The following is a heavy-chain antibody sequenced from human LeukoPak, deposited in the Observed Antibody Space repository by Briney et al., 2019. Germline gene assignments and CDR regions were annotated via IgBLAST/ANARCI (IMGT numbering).Heavy chain of an antibody. CDR2: IYYSGTT. CDR3: ARPPLGGSLGGDY. J-gene: IGHJ4*02. CDR1: GASISSSDYY. D-gene: IGHD3-10*01. Sequence: WETLSLTCTVSGASISSSDYYWGWIRQPPGKGLEWIGSIYYSGTTYYNPSLKSRVTISVDTSKNQFSLELTSVTAADTAVYYCARPPLGGSLGGDYWGQGTLVTVSS. V-gene: IGHV4-39*01.